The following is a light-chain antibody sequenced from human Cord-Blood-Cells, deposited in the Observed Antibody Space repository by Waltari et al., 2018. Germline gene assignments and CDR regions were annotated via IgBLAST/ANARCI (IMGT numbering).Light chain of an antibody. CDR3: SSYTSSSTLV. Sequence: QSALTQPASVSGSPGQSITISCTGTSSDVGGYNYVSWYQQHPGNAPKLMIYDVRNRPSGVSNRFSGSKSGNTASLTISGLQAEDEADYYGSSYTSSSTLVFGGGTKLTVL. V-gene: IGLV2-14*01. CDR1: SSDVGGYNY. J-gene: IGLJ2*01. CDR2: DVR.